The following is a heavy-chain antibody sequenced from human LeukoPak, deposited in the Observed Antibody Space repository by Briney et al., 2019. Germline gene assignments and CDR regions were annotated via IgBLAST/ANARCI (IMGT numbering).Heavy chain of an antibody. CDR3: ARNPGGWYFDL. V-gene: IGHV3-21*01. Sequence: GSLRLSCAASGFTFSSYSMNWVRQAPGKGLEWVSSISSSSSYICYADSVKGRFTISRDNAKNSLYLQMNSLRAEDTAVYYCARNPGGWYFDLWGRGTLVTVSS. J-gene: IGHJ2*01. CDR2: ISSSSSYI. CDR1: GFTFSSYS. D-gene: IGHD2-15*01.